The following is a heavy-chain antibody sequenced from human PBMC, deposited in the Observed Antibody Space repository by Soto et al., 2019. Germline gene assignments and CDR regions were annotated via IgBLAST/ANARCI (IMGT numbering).Heavy chain of an antibody. D-gene: IGHD3-16*01. J-gene: IGHJ5*02. CDR2: IYYSGST. CDR3: AREHRRGGGDAIDP. V-gene: IGHV4-31*03. CDR1: GGSISSGGYY. Sequence: QVQLQESGPGRVKPSQTLSLTCTVSGGSISSGGYYWSWIRQHPGKGLEWIGYIYYSGSTYYNPSLKGRVTISVDTSKNQFSLKVSSVTAADTAVYYCAREHRRGGGDAIDPWGQGTLVTVSS.